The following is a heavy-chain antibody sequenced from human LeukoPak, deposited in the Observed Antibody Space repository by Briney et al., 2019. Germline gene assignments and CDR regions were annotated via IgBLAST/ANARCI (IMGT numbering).Heavy chain of an antibody. CDR1: GYTFTSYG. D-gene: IGHD5-24*01. J-gene: IGHJ4*02. V-gene: IGHV1-18*01. CDR3: ARPRGQDGYNPLWDS. Sequence: ASVKVSCKASGYTFTSYGISWVRQAPGQGLEWMGWISAYNGNTNYAQKLQGRVTMTTDTSTSTAYMELRSLRSDDTAVYYCARPRGQDGYNPLWDSWGQGTLVTVSS. CDR2: ISAYNGNT.